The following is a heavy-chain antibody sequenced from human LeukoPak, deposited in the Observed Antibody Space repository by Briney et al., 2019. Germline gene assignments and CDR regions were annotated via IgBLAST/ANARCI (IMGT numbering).Heavy chain of an antibody. CDR2: INHSGST. D-gene: IGHD3-22*01. CDR3: ARGGARYYYDSSGYYPSPTEYFQH. J-gene: IGHJ1*01. CDR1: GGSFSGYY. Sequence: SETLSLTCAVYGGSFSGYYWSWLRQPPGKGLEWIGEINHSGSTNYNPSLKSRVTISVDTSKNQFSLKLSSVTAADTAVYYCARGGARYYYDSSGYYPSPTEYFQHWGQGTLVTVSS. V-gene: IGHV4-34*01.